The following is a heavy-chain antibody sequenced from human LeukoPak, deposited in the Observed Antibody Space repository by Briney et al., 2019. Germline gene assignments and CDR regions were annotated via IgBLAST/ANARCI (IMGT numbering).Heavy chain of an antibody. J-gene: IGHJ4*02. Sequence: GGSLRLSCAASGFTFSNYAMSWVRQAPGKGLEWVSSISGSGGSTYYADSVKGRFTISRGNSNNTLYLQMSSLRAEDTAVYYCAKRDFDDYFDYWGQGTLVTVSS. CDR2: ISGSGGST. CDR1: GFTFSNYA. V-gene: IGHV3-23*01. D-gene: IGHD3-9*01. CDR3: AKRDFDDYFDY.